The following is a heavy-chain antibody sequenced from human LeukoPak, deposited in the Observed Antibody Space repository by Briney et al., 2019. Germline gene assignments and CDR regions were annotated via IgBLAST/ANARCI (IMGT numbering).Heavy chain of an antibody. CDR3: ARLSSGSYTRGTFDI. CDR2: LNPNDGHT. CDR1: GYTFTNHY. V-gene: IGHV1-46*01. J-gene: IGHJ3*02. D-gene: IGHD1-26*01. Sequence: GASVKVSCKASGYTFTNHYMHWVRQAPGQGLEWMGILNPNDGHTTYAQMFQGRVTMTRDTSSNTVYMELSSLRYEDMAVYFCARLSSGSYTRGTFDIWGQGTLVTVSS.